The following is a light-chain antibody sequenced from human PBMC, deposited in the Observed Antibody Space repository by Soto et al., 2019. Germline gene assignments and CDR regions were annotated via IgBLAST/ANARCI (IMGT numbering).Light chain of an antibody. CDR1: NRDVGGYNY. V-gene: IGLV2-14*01. Sequence: QSALTQPASVSGSPGQSITISCTGTNRDVGGYNYVSWYQQYPGKAPNLIIYDVSNRPSGVSNRFSGSKSGNTASLTIYGLQAEDEADYYCSSYTGSSTLVFGGGTKLTVL. J-gene: IGLJ2*01. CDR2: DVS. CDR3: SSYTGSSTLV.